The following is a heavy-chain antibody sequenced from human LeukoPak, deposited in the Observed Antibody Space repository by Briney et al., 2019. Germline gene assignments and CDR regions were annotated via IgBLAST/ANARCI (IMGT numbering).Heavy chain of an antibody. CDR3: ARGIAVAGYDAFDI. CDR2: ISSSSSTI. D-gene: IGHD6-19*01. J-gene: IGHJ3*02. CDR1: GFTFSSYS. V-gene: IGHV3-48*01. Sequence: PGGSLRLSCAASGFTFSSYSMNWVRQAPGKGLEWVSYISSSSSTIYYADSVKGRFTISRDNAKNSLYLQMNSLRAEDTAVYYCARGIAVAGYDAFDIWGQGTMVTVSS.